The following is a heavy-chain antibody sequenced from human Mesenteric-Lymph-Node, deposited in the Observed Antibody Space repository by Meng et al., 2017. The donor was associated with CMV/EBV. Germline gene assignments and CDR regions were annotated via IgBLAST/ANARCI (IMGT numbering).Heavy chain of an antibody. CDR2: IKSKSDGGTT. Sequence: GESLKISCAASGFSSSDTWMNWVRQAPGKGLEWVGRIKSKSDGGTTAYAAPVKGRFTISRDDSENTLFLQMNSLKSEDTAVYYCGSDSLTWYYYDSSGHLGDYWGQGTLVTVSS. CDR3: GSDSLTWYYYDSSGHLGDY. J-gene: IGHJ4*02. D-gene: IGHD3-22*01. V-gene: IGHV3-15*01. CDR1: GFSSSDTW.